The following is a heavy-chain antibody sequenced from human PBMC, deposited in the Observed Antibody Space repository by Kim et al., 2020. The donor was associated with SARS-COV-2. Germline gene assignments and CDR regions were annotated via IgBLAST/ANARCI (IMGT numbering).Heavy chain of an antibody. D-gene: IGHD6-6*01. J-gene: IGHJ6*02. CDR1: GGSISSSSYY. CDR2: IYYSGNT. V-gene: IGHV4-39*01. CDR3: ARRRSSRYYYNGRDV. Sequence: SETLSLTCTVSGGSISSSSYYWGWLRQPPGQGLDWRGSIYYSGNTYYTPSLKVRVTISVDTSKNQFSLKLSSVTAADTAVYYCARRRSSRYYYNGRDVWGPGNTGTASS.